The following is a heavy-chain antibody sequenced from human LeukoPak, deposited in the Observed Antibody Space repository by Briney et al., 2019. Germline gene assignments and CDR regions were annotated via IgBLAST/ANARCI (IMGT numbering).Heavy chain of an antibody. J-gene: IGHJ3*02. Sequence: SETLSLTCVVSGGSMRSSSYYWGWIRQSPGGGLEYIGSSYYIGNTFYSPSLQSRVTISVDTSKNQFSLNLTSVTAADTAVYYCAREALRYYDSSGYHDAFDIWGQGTMVTASS. CDR1: GGSMRSSSYY. CDR3: AREALRYYDSSGYHDAFDI. V-gene: IGHV4-39*07. D-gene: IGHD3-22*01. CDR2: SYYIGNT.